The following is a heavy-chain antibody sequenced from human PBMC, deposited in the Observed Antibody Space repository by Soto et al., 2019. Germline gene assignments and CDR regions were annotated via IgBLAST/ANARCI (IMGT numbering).Heavy chain of an antibody. CDR2: IYRGRAT. J-gene: IGHJ3*02. D-gene: IGHD6-25*01. Sequence: GGSLRLSCAVSGFSVSNTYMSWVRQAPGKGLEWISVIYRGRATYYADSVKGRFTISRDDSRNTVYLQMNSLTTEDTAVYFCARDRSDSSRADSFDIWGQGTMVTV. CDR3: ARDRSDSSRADSFDI. V-gene: IGHV3-53*01. CDR1: GFSVSNTY.